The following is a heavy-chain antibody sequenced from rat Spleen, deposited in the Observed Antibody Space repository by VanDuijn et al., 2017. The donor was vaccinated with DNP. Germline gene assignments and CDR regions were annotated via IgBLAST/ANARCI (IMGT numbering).Heavy chain of an antibody. CDR3: ATLYGSYFDY. J-gene: IGHJ2*01. Sequence: EVQLVESGGGLVQPGRSMKLSCAASGFTFSNSDMAWVRQAPTKGLEWVASISTSGGSTYYRDSVKGRFTISRDNAKSTLYLQMDSLRSEDTATYYCATLYGSYFDYWGQGVMVTVSS. D-gene: IGHD1-11*01. CDR1: GFTFSNSD. V-gene: IGHV5-25*01. CDR2: ISTSGGST.